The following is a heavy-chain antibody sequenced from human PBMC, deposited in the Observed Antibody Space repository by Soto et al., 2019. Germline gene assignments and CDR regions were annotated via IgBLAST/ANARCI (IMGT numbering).Heavy chain of an antibody. Sequence: GGSLRLSCAASGFTFSSYAMHWVRQAPGKGLEWVAVISYDGSNKYYADSVKGRFTISRDNSKNTLYLQMNSLRAEDTAVYYCAKDNVDTAMAYYYYMDVWGKGTTVTVSS. D-gene: IGHD5-18*01. CDR3: AKDNVDTAMAYYYYMDV. CDR2: ISYDGSNK. J-gene: IGHJ6*03. V-gene: IGHV3-30*04. CDR1: GFTFSSYA.